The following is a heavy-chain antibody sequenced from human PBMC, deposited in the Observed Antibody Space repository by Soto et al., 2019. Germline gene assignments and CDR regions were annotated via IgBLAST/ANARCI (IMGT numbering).Heavy chain of an antibody. J-gene: IGHJ4*02. CDR1: GFTFSSYA. CDR2: ISGSGGST. Sequence: GGSLRLSCVASGFTFSSYAMSWVRQAQGKGLERVSGISGSGGSTYYADSVKGRFTISRDNSKNTLYLQMNSLRAEDTAVYYCAKDRKSGSGWYWDYWGQGSLVTVSS. CDR3: AKDRKSGSGWYWDY. V-gene: IGHV3-23*01. D-gene: IGHD6-19*01.